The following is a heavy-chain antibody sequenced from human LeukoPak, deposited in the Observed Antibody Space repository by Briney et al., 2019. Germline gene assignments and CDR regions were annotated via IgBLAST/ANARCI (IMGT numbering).Heavy chain of an antibody. J-gene: IGHJ3*02. CDR3: ARDQGDSGGYDAFDI. CDR2: ISSSSSYI. Sequence: PGWSLRLSCAASGFTFSSYSMNWVRQAPGKGLEWVSSISSSSSYIYYADSVKGRFTISRDNAKNSLYLQMNSLRAEDTAVYYCARDQGDSGGYDAFDIWGQGTMVTVSS. V-gene: IGHV3-21*01. D-gene: IGHD3-22*01. CDR1: GFTFSSYS.